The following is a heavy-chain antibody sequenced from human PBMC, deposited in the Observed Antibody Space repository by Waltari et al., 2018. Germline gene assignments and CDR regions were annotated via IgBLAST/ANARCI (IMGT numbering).Heavy chain of an antibody. CDR2: IYHSGST. D-gene: IGHD1-26*01. V-gene: IGHV4-38-2*01. J-gene: IGHJ4*02. Sequence: QVQLQESGPGLVKPSETLSLTCAVSGYSISSGYYWGWIRQPPGKGLEWIGSIYHSGSTYYNPSLKSRVTISVDTSKNQFSLKLSSVTAADTAVYYCARHPDVIVGATTLDYWGQGTLVTVSS. CDR1: GYSISSGYY. CDR3: ARHPDVIVGATTLDY.